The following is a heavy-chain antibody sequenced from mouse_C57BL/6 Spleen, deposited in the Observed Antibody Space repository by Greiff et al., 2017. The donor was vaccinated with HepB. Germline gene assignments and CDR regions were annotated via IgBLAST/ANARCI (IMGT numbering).Heavy chain of an antibody. J-gene: IGHJ1*03. CDR2: INPNNGGT. V-gene: IGHV1-18*01. CDR1: GYTFTDYN. CDR3: ARYSNYGGYFDV. D-gene: IGHD2-5*01. Sequence: EVQLQQSGPELVKPGASVKIPCKASGYTFTDYNMDWVKQSHGKSLEWIGDINPNNGGTIYNQKFKGKATLTVDKSSSTAYMELRSLTSEDTAVYYCARYSNYGGYFDVWGTGTTVTVSS.